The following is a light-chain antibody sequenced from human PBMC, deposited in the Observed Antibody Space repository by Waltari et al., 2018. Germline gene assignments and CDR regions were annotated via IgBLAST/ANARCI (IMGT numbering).Light chain of an antibody. CDR3: CSYEATNTLV. CDR1: SATLGGHNF. V-gene: IGLV2-11*01. CDR2: DIN. Sequence: QSALTQPRPVPGSPGQSVTTPCTGTSATLGGHNFVSWYQQHPGKAPKVVIYDINKWPSGVPDRFSGSKSGNTASLTISGLQAEDEADYYCCSYEATNTLVFGTGTKVTVL. J-gene: IGLJ1*01.